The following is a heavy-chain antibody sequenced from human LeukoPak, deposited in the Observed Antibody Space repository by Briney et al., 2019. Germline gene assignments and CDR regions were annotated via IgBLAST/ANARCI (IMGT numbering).Heavy chain of an antibody. CDR1: GFTFSSYG. V-gene: IGHV3-23*01. CDR3: ANNPGGNYYDSSGYYYGPRPYFDY. CDR2: ISGSGGST. Sequence: PGGSLRLSCAASGFTFSSYGMSWVRQAPGKGLEWVSAISGSGGSTYYADSVKGRFTISRDNSKNTLYLQMNSLRAEDTAVYYCANNPGGNYYDSSGYYYGPRPYFDYWGQGTLVTVSS. D-gene: IGHD3-22*01. J-gene: IGHJ4*02.